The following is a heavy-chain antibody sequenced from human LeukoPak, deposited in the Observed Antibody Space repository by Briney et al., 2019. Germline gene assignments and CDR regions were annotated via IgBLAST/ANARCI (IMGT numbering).Heavy chain of an antibody. CDR2: MNPNSGYS. CDR1: GYTFTSYD. D-gene: IGHD1-1*01. Sequence: ASVKVSCKAFGYTFTSYDINWVRQATGQGLEWMGWMNPNSGYSGYAQKFQARVTMARNTSISTAYMELSNLRFEDTAVYYCARSKTGSLGNWFDLWGQGTLVTVSS. CDR3: ARSKTGSLGNWFDL. V-gene: IGHV1-8*01. J-gene: IGHJ5*02.